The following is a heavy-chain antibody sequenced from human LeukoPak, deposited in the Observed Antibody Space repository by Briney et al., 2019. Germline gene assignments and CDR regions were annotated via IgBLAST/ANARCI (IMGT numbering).Heavy chain of an antibody. V-gene: IGHV3-23*01. J-gene: IGHJ4*02. CDR3: ARDLSERYSTDY. CDR1: GFTFSSYA. CDR2: ISGSGGST. Sequence: GGSLRLSCAASGFTFSSYAMRWVRQAPGKGLEWVSAISGSGGSTYYADSVKGRFTISRDNSQNTLALQMNSLRAEDTAVYYCARDLSERYSTDYWGQGTLVTVSS. D-gene: IGHD1-26*01.